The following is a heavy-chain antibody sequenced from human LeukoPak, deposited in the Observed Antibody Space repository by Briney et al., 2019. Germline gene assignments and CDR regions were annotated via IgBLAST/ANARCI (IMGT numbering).Heavy chain of an antibody. Sequence: ASVKVSCKSSVYTFTVYYMHWVRQAPGQGLEWMGWINPNSGGTNYAQKFQGRVTMTRDTSISTAYMELSRLRSDDTAVYYCARADYYDSSGYYYWGQRTLVSVS. CDR1: VYTFTVYY. J-gene: IGHJ4*02. D-gene: IGHD3-22*01. V-gene: IGHV1-2*02. CDR3: ARADYYDSSGYYY. CDR2: INPNSGGT.